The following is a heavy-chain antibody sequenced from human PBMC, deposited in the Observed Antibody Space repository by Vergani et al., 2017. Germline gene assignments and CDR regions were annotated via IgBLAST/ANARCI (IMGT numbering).Heavy chain of an antibody. CDR2: ISAYNGNT. CDR1: ESTFSDYN. CDR3: AREQWLPIDYFDY. Sequence: QVQLMQSGPVMKKPGGSMKVSCQASESTFSDYNIHWVRQAPGQGLQWMGWISAYNGNTNYAQKLQGRVTMTTDTSTSTAYMELRSLRSDDTAVYYCAREQWLPIDYFDYWGQGTLVTVSS. J-gene: IGHJ4*02. V-gene: IGHV1-18*04. D-gene: IGHD6-19*01.